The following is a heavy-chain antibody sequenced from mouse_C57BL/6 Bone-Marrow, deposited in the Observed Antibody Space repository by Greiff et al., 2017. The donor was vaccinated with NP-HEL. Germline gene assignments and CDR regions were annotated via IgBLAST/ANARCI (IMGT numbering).Heavy chain of an antibody. J-gene: IGHJ2*01. Sequence: QVQLQQSGAELVKPGASVKISCKASGYAFSSYWMNWVKQRPGKGLEWIGQIYPGDGDTNYNGKFKGKATLTADKSSSTAYMQLSSLTSEDSAVYFCARSDYYGSSLYYFDYWGKGTTLTVSS. V-gene: IGHV1-80*01. CDR3: ARSDYYGSSLYYFDY. CDR1: GYAFSSYW. CDR2: IYPGDGDT. D-gene: IGHD1-1*01.